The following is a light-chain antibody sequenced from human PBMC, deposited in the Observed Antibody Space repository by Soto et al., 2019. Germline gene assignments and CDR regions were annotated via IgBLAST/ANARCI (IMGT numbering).Light chain of an antibody. J-gene: IGKJ3*01. V-gene: IGKV1-5*01. Sequence: DIQLTQSPSTLSASVGDRVTIACRTSQRISDWLAWYQQKPGKVPKLLIYGASTLEGGVSSRFSGSGSGTEFTLTISSLQPDDFATYYCQQYSSYPFSFGPGTKVDVK. CDR3: QQYSSYPFS. CDR1: QRISDW. CDR2: GAS.